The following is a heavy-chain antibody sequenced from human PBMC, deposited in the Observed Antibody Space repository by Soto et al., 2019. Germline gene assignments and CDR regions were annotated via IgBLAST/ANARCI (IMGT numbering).Heavy chain of an antibody. CDR1: GGTISGYY. D-gene: IGHD3-3*01. CDR2: IYSSGST. Sequence: SETLSLTCTVTGGTISGYYWTWIRQSAGGGLEWIGRIYSSGSTNYNPSLKSRVTISLDTSMNHFSLRLSSVTAADTAVYYCARGQRFSDWFDPWGQGALVTVSS. V-gene: IGHV4-4*07. CDR3: ARGQRFSDWFDP. J-gene: IGHJ5*02.